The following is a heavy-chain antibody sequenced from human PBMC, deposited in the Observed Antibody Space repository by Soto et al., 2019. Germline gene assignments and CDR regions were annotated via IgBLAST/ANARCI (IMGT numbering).Heavy chain of an antibody. J-gene: IGHJ4*02. Sequence: PGGSLRLSCAASGSTVSSNYMSWVRQAPGKGLEWVSVIYSGGSTYYADSVKGRFTISRDNSKNTLYLQMNSLRAEDTAVYYCARERGSSLLWFGEYDYWGQGTLVTVSS. CDR1: GSTVSSNY. V-gene: IGHV3-53*01. CDR2: IYSGGST. CDR3: ARERGSSLLWFGEYDY. D-gene: IGHD3-10*01.